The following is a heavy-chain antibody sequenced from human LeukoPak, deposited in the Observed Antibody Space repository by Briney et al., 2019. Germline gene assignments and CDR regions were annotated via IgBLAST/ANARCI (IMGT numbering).Heavy chain of an antibody. Sequence: SVKVSCKASGGTFSSYAISWVRQAPGQGLEWMGGIIPIFGTANYAQKFQGRVTITADESTSTAYMEPSSLRSEDTAVYYCARAMSGYDQTLDYWGQGTLVTVSS. CDR2: IIPIFGTA. D-gene: IGHD5-12*01. CDR1: GGTFSSYA. J-gene: IGHJ4*02. V-gene: IGHV1-69*13. CDR3: ARAMSGYDQTLDY.